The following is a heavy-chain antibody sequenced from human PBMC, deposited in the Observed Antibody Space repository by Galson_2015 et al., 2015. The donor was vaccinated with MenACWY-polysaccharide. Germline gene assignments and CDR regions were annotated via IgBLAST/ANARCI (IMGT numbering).Heavy chain of an antibody. CDR3: TRINARKHTFVDS. CDR1: GYIFSSYD. D-gene: IGHD2-8*01. V-gene: IGHV1-8*01. CDR2: MNPNSGNT. J-gene: IGHJ4*02. Sequence: SVKVSCKASGYIFSSYDINWVRQASGQGLEWMGWMNPNSGNTGYAQRFQGRVAMTRDNATSTAYMELKMLRYDDTAVYYCTRINARKHTFVDSWGQGTLVSVS.